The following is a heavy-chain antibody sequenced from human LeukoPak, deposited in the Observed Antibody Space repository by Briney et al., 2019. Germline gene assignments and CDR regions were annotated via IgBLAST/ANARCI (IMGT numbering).Heavy chain of an antibody. J-gene: IGHJ4*02. Sequence: SETLSLTCAVYGGSFSGYYWSWIRQPPGKGLEWIGEINHSGSTNYNPSLKSRVTISVDTSKNQFSLKLSSVTAADTAVYYCARGSAVRGTFSGYWGQGTLVTVSS. V-gene: IGHV4-34*01. D-gene: IGHD1-1*01. CDR1: GGSFSGYY. CDR3: ARGSAVRGTFSGY. CDR2: INHSGST.